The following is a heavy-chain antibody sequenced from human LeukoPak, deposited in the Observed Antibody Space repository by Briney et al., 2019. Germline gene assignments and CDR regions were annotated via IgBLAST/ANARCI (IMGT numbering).Heavy chain of an antibody. D-gene: IGHD2-2*01. CDR1: GYSISGGYY. J-gene: IGHJ4*02. Sequence: SETLSLTCTVSGYSISGGYYWGWIRQPPGKGLEWIGRMYSSGTTNYNPSLKSRVTMSVDTSKNQFSLKVTSVTAADTAVYYCARAGGYGSSGYFDHWGQGTLVTVSS. CDR3: ARAGGYGSSGYFDH. CDR2: MYSSGTT. V-gene: IGHV4-38-2*02.